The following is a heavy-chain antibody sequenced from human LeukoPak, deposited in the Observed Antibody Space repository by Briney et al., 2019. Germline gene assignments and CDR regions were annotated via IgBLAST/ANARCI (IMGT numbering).Heavy chain of an antibody. V-gene: IGHV3-48*01. CDR3: TYGSGSYANH. CDR2: ISSSSSTI. D-gene: IGHD3-10*01. CDR1: VFTFSSYS. J-gene: IGHJ5*02. Sequence: GGSLRLSCAASVFTFSSYSMNWVRQAPGKGLEWVSYISSSSSTIYYADSVKGRFTISRDNAKNSLYLQMNSRRAEDTAVYYCTYGSGSYANHWGQGNLVTVSS.